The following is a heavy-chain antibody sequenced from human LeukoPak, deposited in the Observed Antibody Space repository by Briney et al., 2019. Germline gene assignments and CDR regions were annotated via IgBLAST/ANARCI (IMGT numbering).Heavy chain of an antibody. CDR2: IMKDGSSN. D-gene: IGHD1-26*01. V-gene: IGHV3-7*03. CDR3: VRDADYYKGDY. Sequence: GGSLRLSCAASEFTFGSCWMNWVRQTPGKGLEWVANIMKDGSSNRYADSVRGRFTISRDNAKNSLYLQMNSLRAADTAVYYCVRDADYYKGDYWGQGTLVIVSS. CDR1: EFTFGSCW. J-gene: IGHJ4*02.